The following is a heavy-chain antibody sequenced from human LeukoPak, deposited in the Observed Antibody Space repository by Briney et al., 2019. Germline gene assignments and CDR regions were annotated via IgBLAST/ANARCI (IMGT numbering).Heavy chain of an antibody. J-gene: IGHJ4*02. CDR1: GFTFSSYA. CDR3: ARGFSYYYGSGSYPKPPDFDY. Sequence: PGGSLRLSCAASGFTFSSYAVSWVRQAPGKGLEWVSAISGSGGSTYYADSVKGRFTISRDNSKNTLYLQMNSLRAEDTAVYYCARGFSYYYGSGSYPKPPDFDYWGQGTLVTVSS. D-gene: IGHD3-10*01. V-gene: IGHV3-23*01. CDR2: ISGSGGST.